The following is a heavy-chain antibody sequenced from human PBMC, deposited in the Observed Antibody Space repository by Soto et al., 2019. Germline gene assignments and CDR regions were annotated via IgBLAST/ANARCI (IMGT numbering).Heavy chain of an antibody. Sequence: QVHLVQSGAELKKPGASVRVSCKASGYSFTRNGISWVRQAPGQGLEWMGWISAKNGDTNYAQKFQGRVIMTTDTSPRTAYMELRSLRSDDTAVYYCVRDRDSDTWPSRDVWDQVTTVTVSS. J-gene: IGHJ6*02. CDR3: VRDRDSDTWPSRDV. V-gene: IGHV1-18*01. CDR1: GYSFTRNG. CDR2: ISAKNGDT. D-gene: IGHD1-26*01.